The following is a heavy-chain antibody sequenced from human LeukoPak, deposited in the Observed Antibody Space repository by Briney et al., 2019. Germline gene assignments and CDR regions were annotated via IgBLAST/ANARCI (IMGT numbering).Heavy chain of an antibody. CDR1: GFTFSSYG. CDR3: AKAGYSSSWYPKKFDY. D-gene: IGHD6-13*01. J-gene: IGHJ4*02. CDR2: IRYDGSNK. Sequence: PGGSLRLSCAASGFTFSSYGMHWVRQAPGKGLEWVAFIRYDGSNKYYADSVKGRFTISRDNSKNTLYLQMNSLRAEDTAVYYCAKAGYSSSWYPKKFDYWGQGTLVTVSS. V-gene: IGHV3-30*02.